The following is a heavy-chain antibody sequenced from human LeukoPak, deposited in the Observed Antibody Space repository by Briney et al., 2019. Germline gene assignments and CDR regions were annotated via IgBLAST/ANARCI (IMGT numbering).Heavy chain of an antibody. D-gene: IGHD6-13*01. CDR1: GFTFSDYH. CDR2: ISSSGSTT. V-gene: IGHV3-11*04. J-gene: IGHJ3*02. Sequence: PGGSLRLSCAASGFTFSDYHMSWIRQAPGKGLEWLAYISSSGSTTYNADSVKGRFTISRDNAKNSLYLQMNSLRAEDTAVYYCARDLVAAAQSINAFDIWGQGTMVTVSS. CDR3: ARDLVAAAQSINAFDI.